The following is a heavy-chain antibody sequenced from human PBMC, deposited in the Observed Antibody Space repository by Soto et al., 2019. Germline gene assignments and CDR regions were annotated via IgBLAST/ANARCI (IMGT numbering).Heavy chain of an antibody. V-gene: IGHV3-11*01. CDR2: ISSSAYTI. CDR1: GFRFGDYY. CDR3: ARGLVVAATRGPLDY. J-gene: IGHJ4*02. Sequence: SGGSLRLSCAASGFRFGDYYMSWIRQAPGKGLEWVSYISSSAYTIYYAASVEGRFTISRDNAKNSLFLQMNSLRADDTAVYYCARGLVVAATRGPLDYWGPGILATVSS. D-gene: IGHD2-15*01.